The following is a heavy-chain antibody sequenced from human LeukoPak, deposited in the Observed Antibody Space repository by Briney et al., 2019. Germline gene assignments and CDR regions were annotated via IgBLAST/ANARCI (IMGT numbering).Heavy chain of an antibody. J-gene: IGHJ4*02. Sequence: GESLQISCQGTGYTFTSYWIGWVRQLPGKGLEWMGIIYPGDSVTRYSPSFQGQVTISADKSISTAYLQWSSLKASDTAMYYCARRGDGYNLNFDYCGQRTLVTVSS. CDR2: IYPGDSVT. D-gene: IGHD5-24*01. V-gene: IGHV5-51*01. CDR3: ARRGDGYNLNFDY. CDR1: GYTFTSYW.